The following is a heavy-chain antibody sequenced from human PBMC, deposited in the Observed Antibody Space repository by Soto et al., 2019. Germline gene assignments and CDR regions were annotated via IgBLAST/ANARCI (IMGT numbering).Heavy chain of an antibody. D-gene: IGHD3-22*01. V-gene: IGHV3-15*01. J-gene: IGHJ4*02. Sequence: GGSLRLSCAASGITFNNAWMSWVRQAPGKGLEWVGRIKSKSDGGTTDYAAPVKGRFTISRDDSKDSLYLQMNSLQTEDTAVYYCTADRPSGNSDYFDYRGQRLLVTVSS. CDR2: IKSKSDGGTT. CDR1: GITFNNAW. CDR3: TADRPSGNSDYFDY.